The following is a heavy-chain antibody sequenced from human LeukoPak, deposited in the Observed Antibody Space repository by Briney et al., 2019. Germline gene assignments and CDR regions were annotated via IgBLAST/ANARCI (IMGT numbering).Heavy chain of an antibody. CDR2: IYYSGST. D-gene: IGHD3-10*01. Sequence: SETLSLTCTVSGGSISSSSYYWGWIRQPPGKGLEWIGSIYYSGSTYYNPSLKRRVTISLDTSKNQFSLKLSSVTAADTAVYYCAKSLYGSGSYYNWFDPWGQGTLVTVSS. J-gene: IGHJ5*02. CDR1: GGSISSSSYY. V-gene: IGHV4-39*07. CDR3: AKSLYGSGSYYNWFDP.